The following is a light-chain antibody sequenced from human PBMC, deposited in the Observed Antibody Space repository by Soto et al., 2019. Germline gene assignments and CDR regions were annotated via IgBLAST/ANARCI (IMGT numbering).Light chain of an antibody. CDR3: QKYGSPPRT. V-gene: IGKV1-27*01. J-gene: IGKJ1*01. CDR2: GAS. CDR1: QGISNY. Sequence: DIQMTQSPSSLSASVGDRVTITCRASQGISNYLAWYQQQPGKVPKLLISGASTLQSGVPSRFSGSGSGTDFTLTIISLQPEDVATYYCQKYGSPPRTFGQGTKVEIK.